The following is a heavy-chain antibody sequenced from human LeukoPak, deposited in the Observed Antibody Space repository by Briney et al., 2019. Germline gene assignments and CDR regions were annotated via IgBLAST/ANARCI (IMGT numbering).Heavy chain of an antibody. J-gene: IGHJ5*02. CDR3: AKAQDGSGLYGNWFDP. V-gene: IGHV3-23*01. CDR1: GFTFSSYA. Sequence: GGSLRLSCAASGFTFSSYAMSWVRRAPGKGLEWVSAISGSGGSTYYADSVKGRFTISRDNSKNTLYLQMNSLRAEDTAVYYCAKAQDGSGLYGNWFDPWGQGTLVTVSS. D-gene: IGHD3-22*01. CDR2: ISGSGGST.